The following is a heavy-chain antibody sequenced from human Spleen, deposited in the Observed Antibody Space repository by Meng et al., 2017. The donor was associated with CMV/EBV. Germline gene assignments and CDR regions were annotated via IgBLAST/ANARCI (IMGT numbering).Heavy chain of an antibody. J-gene: IGHJ6*02. CDR3: ARTGAGPEIDYSYGLDV. Sequence: GESLKISCAASGFTFSSYAMHWIRQAPGKGLECVSYISSSGSSVYYADSLKGRFTISRDNAKNSLFLQVNSLRAEDTATYYCARTGAGPEIDYSYGLDVWGQGTTVTVSS. CDR1: GFTFSSYA. CDR2: ISSSGSSV. D-gene: IGHD1-14*01. V-gene: IGHV3-48*03.